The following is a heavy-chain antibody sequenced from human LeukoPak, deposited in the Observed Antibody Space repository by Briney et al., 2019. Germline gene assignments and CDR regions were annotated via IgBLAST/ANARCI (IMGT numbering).Heavy chain of an antibody. D-gene: IGHD6-13*01. V-gene: IGHV3-23*01. CDR3: ARDSVVAAANRFDY. J-gene: IGHJ4*02. Sequence: AMSWVRQAPGKGLEWVSAISGSGVSTYYADSVKGRFTISRDNAKNSLYLQMNNLRAEDTAVYYCARDSVVAAANRFDYWGQGTLVTVSS. CDR1: A. CDR2: ISGSGVST.